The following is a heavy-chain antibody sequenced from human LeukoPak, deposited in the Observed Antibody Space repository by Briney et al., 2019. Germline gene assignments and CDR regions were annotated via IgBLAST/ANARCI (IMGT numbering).Heavy chain of an antibody. CDR3: ARERLVLKSPGPVGY. Sequence: ASVTVSCKASGGTFSSYAISWVRQAPGQGLEWMGIINPSGGSTSYAQKFQGRVTMTRDTSTSTVYMELSSLRSEDTALYYCARERLVLKSPGPVGYWGQGTLVTVSS. CDR2: INPSGGST. D-gene: IGHD6-19*01. J-gene: IGHJ4*02. V-gene: IGHV1-46*01. CDR1: GGTFSSYA.